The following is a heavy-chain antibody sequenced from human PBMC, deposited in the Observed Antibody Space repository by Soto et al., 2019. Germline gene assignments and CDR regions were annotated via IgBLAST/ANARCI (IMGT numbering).Heavy chain of an antibody. J-gene: IGHJ4*02. CDR2: IIPIFGTA. Sequence: SVKVSCKASGGTFSSYAISWVRQAPGQGLEWMGGIIPIFGTANYAQKFQGRVTITADESTSTAYMELSSLRSEDTAVYYCARDFYSYGPTPFDYWGQGTLVTVSS. D-gene: IGHD5-18*01. CDR1: GGTFSSYA. CDR3: ARDFYSYGPTPFDY. V-gene: IGHV1-69*13.